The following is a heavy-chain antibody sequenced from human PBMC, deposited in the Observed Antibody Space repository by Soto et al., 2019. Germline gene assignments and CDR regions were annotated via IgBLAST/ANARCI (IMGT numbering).Heavy chain of an antibody. Sequence: TSETLSLTCTVSGGSVSSGSYYWSWIRQHPGRGLEWIGYIYYTGNTYYNPSLKSRLAISVDTSKNQFSLKLSSVTAADTAVYYCARVRFMKYQLPDYWGQGTLVTVSS. D-gene: IGHD2-2*01. V-gene: IGHV4-31*03. CDR3: ARVRFMKYQLPDY. J-gene: IGHJ4*02. CDR1: GGSVSSGSYY. CDR2: IYYTGNT.